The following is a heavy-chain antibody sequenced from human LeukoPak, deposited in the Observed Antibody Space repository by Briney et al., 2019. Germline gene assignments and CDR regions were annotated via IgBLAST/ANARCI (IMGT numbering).Heavy chain of an antibody. CDR1: GGSISSYY. D-gene: IGHD3-22*01. J-gene: IGHJ4*02. V-gene: IGHV4-59*12. CDR3: ARPAYYYDSSGYYKGDY. Sequence: SETLSLTCTVSGGSISSYYWSWIRQPPGKGLEWIGYIYYSGSTNYNPSLKSRVTISVDTSKNQFSLKLSSVTAADTAVYYCARPAYYYDSSGYYKGDYWGQGTLVTVSS. CDR2: IYYSGST.